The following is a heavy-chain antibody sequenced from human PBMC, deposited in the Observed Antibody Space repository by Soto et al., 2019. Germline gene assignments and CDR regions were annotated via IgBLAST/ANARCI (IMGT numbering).Heavy chain of an antibody. CDR3: VKVLARGVGVPRFYFDS. J-gene: IGHJ4*02. CDR2: INADGTST. D-gene: IGHD2-2*01. Sequence: GGSMRLSCAASGFTFSNSWMHWVRQVSGKGLEWVSRINADGTSTSYADSVKGRFTISRDNAKNTLYLHVNSLRAEDTAVYYCVKVLARGVGVPRFYFDSWGQGALVTVSS. CDR1: GFTFSNSW. V-gene: IGHV3-74*01.